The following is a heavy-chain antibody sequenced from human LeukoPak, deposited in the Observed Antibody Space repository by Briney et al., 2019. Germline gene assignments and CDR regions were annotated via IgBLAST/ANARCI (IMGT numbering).Heavy chain of an antibody. V-gene: IGHV5-10-1*01. D-gene: IGHD6-25*01. CDR3: ARLIAADPQLDY. CDR2: IHQSGDT. J-gene: IGHJ4*02. Sequence: PGESLKISCKGSGYSFTSYWIGWVRQMPGKGLEWIGYIHQSGDTYQNPSLRGRVTVSLDRSKNEFYLKLNSVTAADTAVYYCARLIAADPQLDYWGQGTLVTVSS. CDR1: GYSFTSYW.